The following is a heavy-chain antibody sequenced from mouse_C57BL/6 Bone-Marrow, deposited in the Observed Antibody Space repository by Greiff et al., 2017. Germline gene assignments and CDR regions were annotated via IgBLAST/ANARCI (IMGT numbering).Heavy chain of an antibody. CDR1: GYSITSGYY. CDR3: ARDHVAY. V-gene: IGHV3-6*01. CDR2: ISYDGSN. J-gene: IGHJ3*01. Sequence: EVKVEESGPGLVKPSQSLSLTCSVTGYSITSGYYWNWIRQFPGNKLEWMGYISYDGSNNYNPSLKNRISITRDTSKNQFFLKLNSVTTEDTATYYCARDHVAYWGQGTLVTVSA.